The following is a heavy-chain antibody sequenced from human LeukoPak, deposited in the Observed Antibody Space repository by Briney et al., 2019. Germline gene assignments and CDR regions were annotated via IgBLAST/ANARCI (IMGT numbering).Heavy chain of an antibody. CDR1: GYTFTGYY. Sequence: VASVKVSCKASGYTFTGYYMHWVRQAPGQGLEWMGWINPNSGGTNYAQKFQGRVTMTRDTSISTAYMELSRLRSDDTAVYYCARVLIVVEPGRRYFDYWGQGTLVTVSS. CDR2: INPNSGGT. D-gene: IGHD2-2*01. CDR3: ARVLIVVEPGRRYFDY. V-gene: IGHV1-2*02. J-gene: IGHJ4*02.